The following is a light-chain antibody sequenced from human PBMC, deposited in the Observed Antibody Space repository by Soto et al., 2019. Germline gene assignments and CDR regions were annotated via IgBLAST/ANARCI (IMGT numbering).Light chain of an antibody. J-gene: IGKJ1*01. Sequence: EIMLAHSPATLSVAPKERVTLSFRASQTVTSNYFGWYQQKPGQAPRLVIYGASRRATGIPDRFSGSGSGTDFTLTISRLEPEDFAVYYCQQYDSSPRTFGQGTKVDI. CDR3: QQYDSSPRT. CDR2: GAS. V-gene: IGKV3-20*01. CDR1: QTVTSNY.